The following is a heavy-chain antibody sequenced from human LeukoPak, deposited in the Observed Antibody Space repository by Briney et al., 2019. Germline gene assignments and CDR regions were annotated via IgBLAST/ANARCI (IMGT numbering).Heavy chain of an antibody. Sequence: GGSLRLSCAASGFTFSSYAMHWVRQAPGKGLEWVAVISYVGSNKYYADSVKGRFTISRDNSKNTLYLQMNSLRAEDTAVYYCARGAAGVLGYCSSTSCYNWFDPWGQGTLVTVSS. V-gene: IGHV3-30-3*01. CDR2: ISYVGSNK. CDR3: ARGAAGVLGYCSSTSCYNWFDP. D-gene: IGHD2-2*01. CDR1: GFTFSSYA. J-gene: IGHJ5*02.